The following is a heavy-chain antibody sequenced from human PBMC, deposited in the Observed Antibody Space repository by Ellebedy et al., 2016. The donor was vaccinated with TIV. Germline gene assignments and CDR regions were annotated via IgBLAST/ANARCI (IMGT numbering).Heavy chain of an antibody. Sequence: MPSETLSLTCTVSGGSISRSTCYWGWIRQPPGKGLEWIGNIYYSGSTNYNPSLKSRVTISIDTSKNQFSLKLRSVTAADTAVYYCARERDGRDGYNSYYYYGMDVWGQGTTVTVSS. D-gene: IGHD5-24*01. CDR2: IYYSGST. CDR1: GGSISRSTCY. J-gene: IGHJ6*02. CDR3: ARERDGRDGYNSYYYYGMDV. V-gene: IGHV4-39*07.